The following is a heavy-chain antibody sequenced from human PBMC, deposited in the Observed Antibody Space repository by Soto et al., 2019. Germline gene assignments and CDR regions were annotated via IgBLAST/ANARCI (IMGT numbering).Heavy chain of an antibody. CDR3: TRANWYSEY. J-gene: IGHJ4*02. D-gene: IGHD7-27*01. CDR1: GGSINNHY. CDR2: VYYNGIT. V-gene: IGHV4-59*11. Sequence: QVQLQESGPGLVKPSETLSLTCTVSGGSINNHYWSWIRQPQGEGLEWLGYVYYNGITNYNPSLESRVTMSVDTSKNQVSLNLTSLTAADTAIYFCTRANWYSEYWGQGTLVTVSS.